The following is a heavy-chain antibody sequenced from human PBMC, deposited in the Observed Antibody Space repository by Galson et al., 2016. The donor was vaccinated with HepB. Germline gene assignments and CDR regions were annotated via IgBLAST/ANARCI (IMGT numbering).Heavy chain of an antibody. V-gene: IGHV3-15*01. D-gene: IGHD1-1*01. Sequence: SLRLSCAASGLTFKNHWMSWVRQAPGKGLEWVGRIKRKTDGGTTDYAAPVKGRFTISRDDSKNTMYLQMNSLNIEDTAVYYCTTEGGYGTAMHWFDYWGQGALVTVSS. CDR2: IKRKTDGGTT. CDR1: GLTFKNHW. J-gene: IGHJ5*01. CDR3: TTEGGYGTAMHWFDY.